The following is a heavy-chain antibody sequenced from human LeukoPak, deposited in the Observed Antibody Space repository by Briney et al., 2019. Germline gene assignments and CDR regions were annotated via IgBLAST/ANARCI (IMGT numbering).Heavy chain of an antibody. V-gene: IGHV1-69*01. CDR2: IIPIFGTA. CDR3: ARALRHCTNGVYYPERFDY. CDR1: GGTFSSYA. Sequence: GASVKVSCKASGGTFSSYAISWVRQAPGQGLEWMGGIIPIFGTADYAQKFQGRVTITADESTSTAYMELSSLRSEDTAVYYCARALRHCTNGVYYPERFDYWGQGALVTVSS. J-gene: IGHJ4*02. D-gene: IGHD2-8*01.